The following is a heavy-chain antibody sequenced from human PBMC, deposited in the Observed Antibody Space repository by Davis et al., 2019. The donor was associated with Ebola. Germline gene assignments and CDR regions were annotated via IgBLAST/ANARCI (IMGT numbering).Heavy chain of an antibody. Sequence: GSLRLSCTVSGASISTSSFYWAWIRQPPGNGLEWIGTVYYSGSSYYNPSLKSRVTVSIDTSKNRFSLKLRSVTAADTAVYYCARQGWSGYSLRHWLDPWGRGTLVTVSS. CDR1: GASISTSSFY. V-gene: IGHV4-39*01. D-gene: IGHD3-3*01. CDR2: VYYSGSS. J-gene: IGHJ5*02. CDR3: ARQGWSGYSLRHWLDP.